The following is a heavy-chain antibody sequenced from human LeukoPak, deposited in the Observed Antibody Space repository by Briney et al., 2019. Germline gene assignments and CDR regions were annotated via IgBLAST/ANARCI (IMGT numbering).Heavy chain of an antibody. CDR1: GFTFSSYA. J-gene: IGHJ4*02. V-gene: IGHV3-7*01. CDR3: AREQVLHRYFDY. Sequence: GGSLRLSCAASGFTFSSYAMSWVRQAPGKGLEWVANIKQDGSEKYYVDSVKGRFTISRDNAKNSLYLQMNSLRAEDTAVYYCAREQVLHRYFDYWGQGTLVTVSS. CDR2: IKQDGSEK.